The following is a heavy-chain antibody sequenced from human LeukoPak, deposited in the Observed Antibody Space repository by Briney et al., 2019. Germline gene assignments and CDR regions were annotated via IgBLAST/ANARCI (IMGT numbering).Heavy chain of an antibody. CDR3: AAPPP. V-gene: IGHV3-23*01. Sequence: GGSLRLSCTASGFTFSNYPMSWVRQAPGKGLEWVSSISGSGNQTYYADSVMGRFTISRDNLKNTVYLQMNGLRVEDTAIYYCAAPPPWGQGTLVTVSS. CDR2: ISGSGNQT. J-gene: IGHJ5*02. CDR1: GFTFSNYP.